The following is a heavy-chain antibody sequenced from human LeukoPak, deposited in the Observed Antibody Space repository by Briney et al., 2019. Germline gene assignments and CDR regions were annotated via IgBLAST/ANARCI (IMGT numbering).Heavy chain of an antibody. Sequence: GGSLRLSCAASGFTFSSYSMNWVRQAPGKGLEWVSSISSSSSYIYYADSVKGRFTISRDNAKNSLYLQMNSLRAEDTAVYYCARGPIPAAKTSDYWGQGTLVTVSS. CDR2: ISSSSSYI. J-gene: IGHJ4*02. CDR3: ARGPIPAAKTSDY. V-gene: IGHV3-21*01. D-gene: IGHD2-2*01. CDR1: GFTFSSYS.